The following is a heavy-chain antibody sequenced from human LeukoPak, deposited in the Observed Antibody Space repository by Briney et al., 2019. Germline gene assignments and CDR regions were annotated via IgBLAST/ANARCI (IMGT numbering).Heavy chain of an antibody. CDR3: ARDEGSGRFDWFDP. CDR2: IYTSGST. Sequence: SETLSLTCTVSDGSITNSYWSWIRQPAGKGLEWIGRIYTSGSTNYNPSLKSRVTMSVDTSKNQFSLKLSSVTAADTAVYYCARDEGSGRFDWFDPWGQGTLVTVSS. J-gene: IGHJ5*02. D-gene: IGHD3-10*01. CDR1: DGSITNSY. V-gene: IGHV4-4*07.